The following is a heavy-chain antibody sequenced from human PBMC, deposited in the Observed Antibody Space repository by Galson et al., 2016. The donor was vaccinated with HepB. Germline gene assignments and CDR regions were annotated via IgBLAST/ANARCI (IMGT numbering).Heavy chain of an antibody. J-gene: IGHJ4*02. V-gene: IGHV3-23*01. Sequence: SLRLSCATSGFTFSSYAMSWVRQPPGKGLEWVSGISSGRGDTYYADSVKGRFTISRDNSKNTLYLQMNSLRAEDTALYYCAKHPLSCYDSGGYYPDYWGQGALVTVSS. CDR3: AKHPLSCYDSGGYYPDY. D-gene: IGHD3-22*01. CDR2: ISSGRGDT. CDR1: GFTFSSYA.